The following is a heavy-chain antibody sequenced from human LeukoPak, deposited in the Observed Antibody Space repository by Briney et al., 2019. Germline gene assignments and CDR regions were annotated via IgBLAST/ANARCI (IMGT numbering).Heavy chain of an antibody. D-gene: IGHD2-2*01. CDR3: ERERYSSTSCLRAFDY. CDR1: GFTFSSYS. Sequence: GGSLRLSCAASGFTFSSYSMNWVRQAPGKGLEWVSSISSSSRYIYYADSVKGRFTISRDNAKNSLYLQMNSLRAEDTAVYYCERERYSSTSCLRAFDYWGQGTLVTVSS. J-gene: IGHJ4*02. V-gene: IGHV3-21*01. CDR2: ISSSSRYI.